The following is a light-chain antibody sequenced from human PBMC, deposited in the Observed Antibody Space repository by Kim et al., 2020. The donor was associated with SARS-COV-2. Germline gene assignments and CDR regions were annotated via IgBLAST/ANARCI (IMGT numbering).Light chain of an antibody. Sequence: EIVLTQSPGTLSLSAGERASLSCRASQSINSVYVTWYQQKPGQAPRLLIYGTSSRATGIPDRFSGSGSGTDFTLTISRLEPEDFAVYYCQQYSSSPYTFGQGTKLEI. CDR2: GTS. J-gene: IGKJ2*01. CDR1: QSINSVY. CDR3: QQYSSSPYT. V-gene: IGKV3-20*01.